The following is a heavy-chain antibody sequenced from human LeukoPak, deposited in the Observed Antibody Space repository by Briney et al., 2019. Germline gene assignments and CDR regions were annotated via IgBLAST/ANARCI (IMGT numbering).Heavy chain of an antibody. CDR3: SSSIAARPPLDY. D-gene: IGHD6-6*01. Sequence: GGSLRLSCAASGFTFSSYGMHWVRQAPGKGLEWVAFIRYDGSNKYYADSVKGRFTISRDNSKNTLYLQMNSLRAEDTAVYYCSSSIAARPPLDYWGQGTLVTVSS. J-gene: IGHJ4*02. V-gene: IGHV3-30*02. CDR2: IRYDGSNK. CDR1: GFTFSSYG.